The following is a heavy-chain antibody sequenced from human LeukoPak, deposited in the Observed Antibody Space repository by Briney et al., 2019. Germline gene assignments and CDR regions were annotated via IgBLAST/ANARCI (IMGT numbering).Heavy chain of an antibody. J-gene: IGHJ4*02. V-gene: IGHV3-48*03. CDR3: GKLFYSSGMYHFDY. D-gene: IGHD3-10*01. Sequence: GGSLRLSCAASGFTFSSYEMNWVRQAPGKGLEWVSYISSSSSYTNYADSVKGRFTISRDNAKNSLYLQMNSLRAEDTAVFYCGKLFYSSGMYHFDYWGQGTLVTVSS. CDR1: GFTFSSYE. CDR2: ISSSSSYT.